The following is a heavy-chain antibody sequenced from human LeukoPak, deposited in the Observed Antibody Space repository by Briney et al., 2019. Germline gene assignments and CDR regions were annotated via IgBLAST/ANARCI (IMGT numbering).Heavy chain of an antibody. CDR1: GFSLRSFA. CDR2: SSGDGGNT. D-gene: IGHD1-26*01. Sequence: GGSLRLSSAASGFSLRSFAMSWVRQAPAKGLEWVSASSGDGGNTDYANSVKGRFTIFRDSSKNTLFLHMNTLRAEDTAIYYCAKDRTVGASYWYFDLWGRGTLVTVSS. V-gene: IGHV3-23*01. CDR3: AKDRTVGASYWYFDL. J-gene: IGHJ2*01.